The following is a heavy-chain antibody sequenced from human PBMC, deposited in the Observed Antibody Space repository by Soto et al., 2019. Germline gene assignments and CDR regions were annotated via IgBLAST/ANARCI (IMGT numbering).Heavy chain of an antibody. CDR1: GFTFSSYW. V-gene: IGHV3-7*05. J-gene: IGHJ6*02. Sequence: EVQLVESGGGVVQPGGSLRLSCAASGFTFSSYWMSWVRQAPGKGLEWVANIKQDGSEKYYVDSVKGRFTISRDNAKNSRYLQMNSLRAEDTAVYYCARISNYDYYGLDVWGQGTTVTVSS. D-gene: IGHD2-2*01. CDR2: IKQDGSEK. CDR3: ARISNYDYYGLDV.